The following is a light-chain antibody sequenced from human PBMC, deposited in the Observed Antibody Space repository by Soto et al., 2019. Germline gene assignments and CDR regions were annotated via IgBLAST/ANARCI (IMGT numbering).Light chain of an antibody. Sequence: QSVLTQPASVSGSPGQSITISCTGTSSDVGTYNLVSWYQQHPGKAPKLMIYEGSKRPSGVSNRFSGSKSGNTPSLTISGLQAEDEADYYCCSYAGISTFVVFGGGTKLTVL. V-gene: IGLV2-23*03. CDR3: CSYAGISTFVV. J-gene: IGLJ2*01. CDR2: EGS. CDR1: SSDVGTYNL.